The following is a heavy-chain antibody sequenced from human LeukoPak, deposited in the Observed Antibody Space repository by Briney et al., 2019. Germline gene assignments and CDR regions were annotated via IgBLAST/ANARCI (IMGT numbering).Heavy chain of an antibody. Sequence: HSETLSLTCAVYGGSFSGYYWSWIRQPPGKGLGWIGEINHSGSTNYNPSLKSRVTISVDTSKNQFSLKLSSVTAADTAVYYCARAYVYWGQGTLVTVSS. D-gene: IGHD3-16*01. CDR2: INHSGST. CDR3: ARAYVY. V-gene: IGHV4-34*01. CDR1: GGSFSGYY. J-gene: IGHJ4*02.